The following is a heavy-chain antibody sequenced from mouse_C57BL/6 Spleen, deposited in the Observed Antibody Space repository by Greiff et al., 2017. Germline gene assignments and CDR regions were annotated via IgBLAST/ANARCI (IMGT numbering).Heavy chain of an antibody. J-gene: IGHJ4*01. CDR1: GYTFTDYY. V-gene: IGHV1-76*01. CDR3: ARDGYYGSSSYYAMDY. Sequence: QVQLKESGAELVRPGASVKLSCKASGYTFTDYYINWVKQRPGQGLEWIARIYPGSGNTYYNEKFKGKATLTAEKSSSTAYMQSSSLTSEDSAVYFCARDGYYGSSSYYAMDYWGQGTSVTVSS. CDR2: IYPGSGNT. D-gene: IGHD1-1*01.